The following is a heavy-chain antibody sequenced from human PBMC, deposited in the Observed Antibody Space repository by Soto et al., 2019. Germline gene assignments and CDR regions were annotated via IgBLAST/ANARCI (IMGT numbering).Heavy chain of an antibody. D-gene: IGHD3-16*01. Sequence: QVQLVQSGAEVKKPGSSVKVSCKASGGTFSSYAISWVRQAPGQGLEWMGGIIPSFATANDAQKFQGRVTITADEATSPAYMELSSLRSEDTAVYYCAANRGRTFYGDYWGQGTLVTVSS. CDR1: GGTFSSYA. V-gene: IGHV1-69*01. J-gene: IGHJ4*02. CDR3: AANRGRTFYGDY. CDR2: IIPSFATA.